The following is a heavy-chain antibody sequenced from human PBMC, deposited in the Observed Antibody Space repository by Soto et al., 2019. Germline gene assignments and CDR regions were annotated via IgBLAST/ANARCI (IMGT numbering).Heavy chain of an antibody. Sequence: ETLSLTCAVYGGSFSGYYWSWVRQAPGKGLEWVSGISGSGVSTYYADSVKGRFTISRDNSKNTLYLQMNSLRAEDTAIYYCAKAISGYSYGLDYWGQGTLVTVSS. CDR1: GGSFSGYY. D-gene: IGHD5-18*01. J-gene: IGHJ4*02. CDR2: ISGSGVST. V-gene: IGHV3-23*01. CDR3: AKAISGYSYGLDY.